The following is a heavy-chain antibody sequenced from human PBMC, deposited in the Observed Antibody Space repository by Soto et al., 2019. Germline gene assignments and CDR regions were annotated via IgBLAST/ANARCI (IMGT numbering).Heavy chain of an antibody. V-gene: IGHV3-21*04. Sequence: GGSLRLSCAVSGFPLEKYGMNWIRQTPGKGLEWVSSILSVEIHEYYAASVMGRFSISRDNAKKTLFLQMKNLRVEDTGIYFCATGLKDASNRPSFDSWGPGTPVTVSS. CDR3: ATGLKDASNRPSFDS. D-gene: IGHD3-16*01. J-gene: IGHJ4*02. CDR2: ILSVEIHE. CDR1: GFPLEKYG.